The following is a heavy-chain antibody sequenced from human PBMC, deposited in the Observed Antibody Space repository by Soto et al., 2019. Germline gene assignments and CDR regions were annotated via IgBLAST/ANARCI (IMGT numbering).Heavy chain of an antibody. V-gene: IGHV3-23*01. CDR2: IGGSGGST. J-gene: IGHJ6*02. CDR3: AKASGGSSYSGMDV. CDR1: GFAFSSYA. D-gene: IGHD2-15*01. Sequence: GGSLRLSCAASGFAFSSYAMSWVRQTPGKGLEWVSAIGGSGGSTYYADSVKGRFTISRDNSKNTLYLQMNSLRAEDTAVYYSAKASGGSSYSGMDVWGQGTTVTVSS.